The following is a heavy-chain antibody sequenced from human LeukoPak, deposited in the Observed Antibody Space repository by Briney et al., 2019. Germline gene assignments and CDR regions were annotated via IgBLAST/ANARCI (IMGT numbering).Heavy chain of an antibody. D-gene: IGHD1-26*01. J-gene: IGHJ4*02. CDR1: GGSITNTNY. CDR3: SRESGAFCPFGY. CDR2: VNLQGST. V-gene: IGHV4-4*02. Sequence: PSGTLSLTCGVSGGSITNTNYWTWVRQPPGKGLEWIGEVNLQGSTNYNPSLNGRVTMSLDGSRDQLSLTLTSVTAADTAMYYCSRESGAFCPFGYWGQGTLVIVPP.